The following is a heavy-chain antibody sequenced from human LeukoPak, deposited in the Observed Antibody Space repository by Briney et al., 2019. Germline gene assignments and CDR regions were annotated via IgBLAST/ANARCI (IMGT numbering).Heavy chain of an antibody. Sequence: GGSLRLSCAASGXTFSSNWMSWVRQAPGKGREWVGNIKEDGSVKYYMDSVKGRFTISRDNAKNSLYLQMNSLRAEDTAVYYCASQSFGRFDPWGQGTRVIVSS. CDR1: GXTFSSNW. V-gene: IGHV3-7*02. D-gene: IGHD3-16*01. CDR2: IKEDGSVK. J-gene: IGHJ5*02. CDR3: ASQSFGRFDP.